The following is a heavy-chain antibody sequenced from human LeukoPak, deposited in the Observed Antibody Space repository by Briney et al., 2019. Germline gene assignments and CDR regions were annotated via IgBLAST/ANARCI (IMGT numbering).Heavy chain of an antibody. Sequence: SQTLSLTCTASGGSISSGSYYWSWIRQPAGQGLEWIGRIYTSRSTNYNPSLKSRVTISVDTSKNQFSLKLSSVTAADTAVYYCARENSGSYYWLVDYWGQGTLVTVSS. CDR2: IYTSRST. CDR1: GGSISSGSYY. V-gene: IGHV4-61*02. J-gene: IGHJ4*02. CDR3: ARENSGSYYWLVDY. D-gene: IGHD1-26*01.